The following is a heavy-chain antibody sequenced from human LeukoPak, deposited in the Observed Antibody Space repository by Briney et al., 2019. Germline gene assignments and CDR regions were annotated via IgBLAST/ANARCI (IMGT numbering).Heavy chain of an antibody. J-gene: IGHJ3*02. Sequence: GGSLRLSCAASVSNAWMNWVRQAPGKGLEWVGRIKSKTDGGTTDYASPVKGRFTISRDDSKNTLYLQMNSLKTEDTAVYYCTTVRYSSGWYPRGAFDIWGQGTMVTVSS. CDR3: TTVRYSSGWYPRGAFDI. CDR2: IKSKTDGGTT. D-gene: IGHD6-19*01. CDR1: VSNAW. V-gene: IGHV3-15*01.